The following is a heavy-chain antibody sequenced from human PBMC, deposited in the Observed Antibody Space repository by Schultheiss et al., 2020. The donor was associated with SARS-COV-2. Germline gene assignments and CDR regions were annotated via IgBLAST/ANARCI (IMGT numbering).Heavy chain of an antibody. J-gene: IGHJ5*02. CDR3: ARDGIGDSSGGRGWFDP. CDR2: IYYSGST. CDR1: GGSISSGGYY. V-gene: IGHV4-39*07. Sequence: SQTLSLTCTVSGGSISSGGYYWSWIRQPPGKGLEWIGSIYYSGSTNYNPSLKSRVTMSVDTSKNQFSLKLSSVTAADTAVYYCARDGIGDSSGGRGWFDPWGQGTLVTVSS. D-gene: IGHD6-19*01.